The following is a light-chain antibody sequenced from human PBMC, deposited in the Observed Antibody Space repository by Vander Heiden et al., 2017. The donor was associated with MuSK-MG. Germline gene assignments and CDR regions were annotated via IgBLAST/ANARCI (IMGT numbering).Light chain of an antibody. CDR3: QQDNNWPRT. CDR2: GAS. Sequence: EIVMTQSPATLSVSPGERATLSCRASQSVKSSLAWYQQKPGQAPRLLIYGASTRATGVPASFSGSGSGTYFTLTISRLRSEDFAVYYCQQDNNWPRTFGQGTKVEIK. CDR1: QSVKSS. J-gene: IGKJ1*01. V-gene: IGKV3-15*01.